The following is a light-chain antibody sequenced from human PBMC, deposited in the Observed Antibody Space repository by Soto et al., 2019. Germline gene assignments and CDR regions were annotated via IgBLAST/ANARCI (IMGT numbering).Light chain of an antibody. CDR2: GAS. Sequence: EIVMTQSPATLSVSQVERATLSCRASQSVSSNLAWYQQKPGQAPRLLIYGASTRATGIPARFSGSGSGTEFTLTISSLQSEDFAVYYCQHYNNWPPWTFGHGTKVEVK. CDR1: QSVSSN. V-gene: IGKV3-15*01. J-gene: IGKJ1*01. CDR3: QHYNNWPPWT.